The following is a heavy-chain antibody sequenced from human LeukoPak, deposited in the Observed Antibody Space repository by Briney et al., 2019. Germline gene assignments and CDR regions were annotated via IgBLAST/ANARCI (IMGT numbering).Heavy chain of an antibody. CDR2: IYYSGST. V-gene: IGHV4-59*01. Sequence: SETLSLTCTVSGGSISSYYWSWIRQPPGKGLEWIGYIYYSGSTNYNPSLKGRATISVDTSKNQFSLKLSSVTAADTAVYYCARDLLDGDYAYDAFDIWGQGTMVTVSS. CDR1: GGSISSYY. D-gene: IGHD4-17*01. J-gene: IGHJ3*02. CDR3: ARDLLDGDYAYDAFDI.